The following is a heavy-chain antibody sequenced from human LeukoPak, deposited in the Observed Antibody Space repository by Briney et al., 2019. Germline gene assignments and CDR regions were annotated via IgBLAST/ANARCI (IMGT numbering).Heavy chain of an antibody. CDR2: ISSSGSII. CDR1: GYTFSYFE. J-gene: IGHJ4*02. Sequence: GGSQTLLCAASGYTFSYFETNWARQAPGKGLEWVSYISSSGSIIYYADSVKGRFTISRDNAKNALSLQKNSLRAEDTAVYYCGREADYVVYDVYYCGEGDLVTVSS. V-gene: IGHV3-48*03. D-gene: IGHD4-17*01. CDR3: GREADYVVYDVYY.